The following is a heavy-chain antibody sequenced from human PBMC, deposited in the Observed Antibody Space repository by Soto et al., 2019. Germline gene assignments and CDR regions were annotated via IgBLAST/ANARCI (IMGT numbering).Heavy chain of an antibody. Sequence: GASVKVSCEASGYSFASYGISCGRQAPGQGLEWMGWISAYNGNTNYAQKLQGRVTMTTDTSTSTAYMELRSLRSDDTAVYYCARIASRGGIFYMDVWGKGTTVTVSS. J-gene: IGHJ6*03. D-gene: IGHD2-15*01. V-gene: IGHV1-18*01. CDR2: ISAYNGNT. CDR1: GYSFASYG. CDR3: ARIASRGGIFYMDV.